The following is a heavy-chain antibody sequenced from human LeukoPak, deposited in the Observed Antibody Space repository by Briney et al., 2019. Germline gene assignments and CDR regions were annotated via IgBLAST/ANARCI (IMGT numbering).Heavy chain of an antibody. CDR3: ARGRYCTSTSCSHFDY. Sequence: GESLKISCQGSGYRFTNYWIAWVRQMPGRGLEWMGIIYPGDSDTGYSPSFQGQVTISGDRSISTAYLQWSSLKASDTAMYYCARGRYCTSTSCSHFDYWGQGTLVTVSS. D-gene: IGHD2-2*01. CDR1: GYRFTNYW. J-gene: IGHJ4*02. CDR2: IYPGDSDT. V-gene: IGHV5-51*01.